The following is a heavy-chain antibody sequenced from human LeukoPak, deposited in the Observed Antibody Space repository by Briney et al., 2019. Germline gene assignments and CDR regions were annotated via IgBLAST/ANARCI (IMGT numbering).Heavy chain of an antibody. CDR3: ARPIAAAPNLDY. V-gene: IGHV3-33*01. Sequence: GGSLRLSCAASGFTFSSYGMHWVRQAPGKGLEWVAVIWYDGSNKYYADSVKGRFTISRDNSKNTLYLQMNSLRAEDTAVYYCARPIAAAPNLDYWGQGTLVTVSS. D-gene: IGHD6-13*01. J-gene: IGHJ4*02. CDR1: GFTFSSYG. CDR2: IWYDGSNK.